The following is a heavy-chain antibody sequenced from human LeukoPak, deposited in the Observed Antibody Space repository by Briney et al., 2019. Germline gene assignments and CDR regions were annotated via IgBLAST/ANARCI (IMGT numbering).Heavy chain of an antibody. J-gene: IGHJ4*02. D-gene: IGHD2-2*01. Sequence: PGRSLRLSCAASGFTFSSYGMHWVRQAPGKGLEWVAVIWYDGSNKYYADSVKGRFTISRDNSKSTLYLQMNSLRAEDTAVYYCARGGDIVVVPAAMSLDYWGQGTLVTVSS. CDR1: GFTFSSYG. CDR3: ARGGDIVVVPAAMSLDY. V-gene: IGHV3-33*01. CDR2: IWYDGSNK.